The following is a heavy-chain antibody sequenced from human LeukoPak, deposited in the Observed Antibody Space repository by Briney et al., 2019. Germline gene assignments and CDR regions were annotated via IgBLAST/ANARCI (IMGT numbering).Heavy chain of an antibody. D-gene: IGHD6-6*01. V-gene: IGHV3-23*01. CDR2: ISGSGGST. Sequence: GGSLRLSCAASGFTFSSYAMSWVRQAPGKGLEWVSAISGSGGSTYCADSVKGRFTISRDNSKNTLYLQMNSLRAEDTAVYYCAKAYSSSSGGLDDYWGQGTLVTVSS. CDR3: AKAYSSSSGGLDDY. CDR1: GFTFSSYA. J-gene: IGHJ4*02.